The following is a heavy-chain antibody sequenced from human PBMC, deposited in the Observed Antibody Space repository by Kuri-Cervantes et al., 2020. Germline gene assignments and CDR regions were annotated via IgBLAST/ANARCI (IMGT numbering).Heavy chain of an antibody. CDR2: IYYSGST. J-gene: IGHJ5*02. CDR1: GGSVSSGSYY. D-gene: IGHD2-2*01. CDR3: ASPYCSSTSCYENWFDP. V-gene: IGHV4-61*01. Sequence: GSLRLSCTVSGGSVSSGSYYWSWIRQPPGKGLEWIGYIYYSGSTYYSPSLKSLITISVDTSKNQFSLKLSSVTAADTAVYYCASPYCSSTSCYENWFDPWGQGTLVTVSS.